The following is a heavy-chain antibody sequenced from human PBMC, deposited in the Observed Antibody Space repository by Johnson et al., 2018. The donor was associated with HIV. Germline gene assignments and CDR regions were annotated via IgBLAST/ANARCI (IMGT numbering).Heavy chain of an antibody. J-gene: IGHJ3*02. CDR3: ATIYGDYAADDAFDI. Sequence: QVQLVESGGGVVQPGRSLRLSCAASGFIFSDYYMNWIRQAPGKGLEWVSYISTSGSTTYYADSVKGRFTISRDNAKNSLYLQMNSLRAEDTAVYYCATIYGDYAADDAFDIWGQGTMVTASS. D-gene: IGHD4-17*01. V-gene: IGHV3-11*04. CDR1: GFIFSDYY. CDR2: ISTSGSTT.